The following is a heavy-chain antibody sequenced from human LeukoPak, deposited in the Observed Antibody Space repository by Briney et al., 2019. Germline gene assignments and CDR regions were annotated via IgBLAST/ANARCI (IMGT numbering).Heavy chain of an antibody. CDR2: LNPNSGGT. J-gene: IGHJ4*02. V-gene: IGHV1-2*02. CDR3: ARGDVVATNYHDS. CDR1: GYIFTDYY. Sequence: ASVKVSCKASGYIFTDYYVHWVRQAPGQGREWMGWLNPNSGGTNYAQKFQGRVTMTRNTSINTAYMELSRLRSDDTALYYCARGDVVATNYHDSWGQGTLVTVSS. D-gene: IGHD5-12*01.